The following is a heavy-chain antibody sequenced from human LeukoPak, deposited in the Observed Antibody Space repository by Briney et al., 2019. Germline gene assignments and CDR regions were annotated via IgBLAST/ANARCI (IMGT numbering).Heavy chain of an antibody. CDR1: GFTFSNYG. J-gene: IGHJ1*01. CDR3: AKEFTSYTSGWFFQH. Sequence: GGSLRLSCAASGFTFSNYGMQWVRQAPGKGLEWLAVISYDGRTTFYADSVKGRFTISRDNSKNTVHLQMSSLRAEDTAVYYCAKEFTSYTSGWFFQHWGQGTLVTVSS. D-gene: IGHD6-13*01. V-gene: IGHV3-30*18. CDR2: ISYDGRTT.